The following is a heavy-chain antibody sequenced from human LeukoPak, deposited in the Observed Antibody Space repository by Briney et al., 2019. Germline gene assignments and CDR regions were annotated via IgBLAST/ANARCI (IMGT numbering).Heavy chain of an antibody. J-gene: IGHJ6*03. CDR2: ISSSSSYI. CDR3: ARDLYRYGYTYYYYYMDV. V-gene: IGHV3-21*01. Sequence: PGGSLRLSCAASGFTFTNYWMSWVRQAPGKGLEWVSFISSSSSYIYYADSVKGRFTISRDNAKNSLYLQMNSLRAEDTAVYYCARDLYRYGYTYYYYYMDVWGKGTTVTVSS. D-gene: IGHD5-18*01. CDR1: GFTFTNYW.